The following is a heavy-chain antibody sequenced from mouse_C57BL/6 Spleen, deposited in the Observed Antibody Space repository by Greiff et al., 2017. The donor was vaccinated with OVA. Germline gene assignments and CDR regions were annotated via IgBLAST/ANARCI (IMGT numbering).Heavy chain of an antibody. D-gene: IGHD2-3*01. CDR2: IDPSDSET. CDR1: GYTFTSYW. V-gene: IGHV1-52*01. J-gene: IGHJ3*01. Sequence: VQLQQPGAELVRPGSSVKLSCKASGYTFTSYWMHWVKQRPIQGLEWIGNIDPSDSETHYNQKFKDKATLTVDKSSSTDYMQLSSLTSEDSAVYYCARSGDGYYTYWGQGTLVTVSA. CDR3: ARSGDGYYTY.